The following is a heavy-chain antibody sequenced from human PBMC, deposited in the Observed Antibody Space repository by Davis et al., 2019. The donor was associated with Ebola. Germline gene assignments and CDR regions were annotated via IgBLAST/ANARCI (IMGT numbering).Heavy chain of an antibody. V-gene: IGHV3-7*01. J-gene: IGHJ4*02. CDR2: IKEDGSEK. D-gene: IGHD3-3*01. Sequence: PGGSLRLSCVASGFTFSRSWMNWVRQAPGQGLEWVASIKEDGSEKYHVHSVEGRFTISRDNAKNSLYLQMNTLRAEETAVYYCANLEWVNPDYWGQGVLVTVSS. CDR1: GFTFSRSW. CDR3: ANLEWVNPDY.